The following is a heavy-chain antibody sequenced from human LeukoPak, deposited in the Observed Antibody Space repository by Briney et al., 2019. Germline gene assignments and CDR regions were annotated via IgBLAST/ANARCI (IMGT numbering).Heavy chain of an antibody. CDR2: ISSSGSTI. D-gene: IGHD3-3*01. Sequence: PGGSLRLSCAASGFKFSDYYMSWIRQAPGKGLEWVSYISSSGSTIYYAESVKGRFTISRDNAKNSVYLQMNSLRAEDTAVYYCASGRYDFWSGYYRDWGQGTLVTVSS. CDR3: ASGRYDFWSGYYRD. J-gene: IGHJ4*02. CDR1: GFKFSDYY. V-gene: IGHV3-11*01.